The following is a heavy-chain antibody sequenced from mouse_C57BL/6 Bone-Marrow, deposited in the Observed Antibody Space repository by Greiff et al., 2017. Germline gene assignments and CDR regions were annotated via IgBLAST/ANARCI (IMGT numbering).Heavy chain of an antibody. Sequence: EVKLQQSGPELVKPGASVKIPCKASGYTFTDYNMDWVKQSHGKSLEWIGDINPNNGGTIYNQKFKGKATLTVDKSSSTAYMELRSLTSEDTAVYYCARTYYSNYVLAWFAYWGQGTLVTVSA. J-gene: IGHJ3*01. CDR2: INPNNGGT. V-gene: IGHV1-18*01. D-gene: IGHD2-5*01. CDR3: ARTYYSNYVLAWFAY. CDR1: GYTFTDYN.